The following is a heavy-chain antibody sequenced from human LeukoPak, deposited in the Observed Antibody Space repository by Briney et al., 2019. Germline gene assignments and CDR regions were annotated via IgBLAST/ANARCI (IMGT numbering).Heavy chain of an antibody. CDR1: GDTFSSNSAA. J-gene: IGHJ3*01. Sequence: SQTLSLTCDLSGDTFSSNSAAWNWIRQSPSRGLEWLERTYYRSKLYYDYAVSVKSRITISPDTSKTQFSLQLNSVTADDTAVYYCARGFTLDFWGQGTMVTVSS. CDR3: ARGFTLDF. CDR2: TYYRSKLYY. V-gene: IGHV6-1*01. D-gene: IGHD2-15*01.